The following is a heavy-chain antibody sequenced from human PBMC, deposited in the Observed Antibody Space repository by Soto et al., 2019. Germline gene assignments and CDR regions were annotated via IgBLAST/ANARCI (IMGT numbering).Heavy chain of an antibody. Sequence: GGSLRLSCAASGFTFSTYAMSWVRQAPGKGLEWVSAISGSGDNTYYADSVKGRFTISRDNSKNTLFLQMNSLRAEDTAVYYCAKGRNSGTYRFYFDYWGQGALVTVSS. V-gene: IGHV3-23*01. CDR3: AKGRNSGTYRFYFDY. J-gene: IGHJ4*02. CDR1: GFTFSTYA. D-gene: IGHD1-26*01. CDR2: ISGSGDNT.